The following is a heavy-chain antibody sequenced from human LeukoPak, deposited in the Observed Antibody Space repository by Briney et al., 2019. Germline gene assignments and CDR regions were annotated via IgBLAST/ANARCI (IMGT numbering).Heavy chain of an antibody. CDR3: AKSRGWFGELWDSFDI. Sequence: GGSLRLSCAASGFTFSTYGMHWVRQAPGKGLEWVAFIRYDGRNKYYADSVKGRFTISRDNSKNTVYLQMNSLRAEDTAVYYCAKSRGWFGELWDSFDIWGQGTMVTVSS. CDR2: IRYDGRNK. D-gene: IGHD3-10*01. J-gene: IGHJ3*02. V-gene: IGHV3-30*02. CDR1: GFTFSTYG.